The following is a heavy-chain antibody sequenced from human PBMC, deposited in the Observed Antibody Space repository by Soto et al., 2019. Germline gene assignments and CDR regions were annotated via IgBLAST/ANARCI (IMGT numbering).Heavy chain of an antibody. D-gene: IGHD3-22*01. CDR2: IWYDGSNK. Sequence: QVQLVESGGGVVQPGRSLRPSCAASGFTFSSYGMHWVRQAPGKGLERVAVIWYDGSNKYYADSVKGRFTISRDNSKNTLYLQMNSLRAEDTAVYYCARDYDSSGYPRYYFDYWGQGTLVTVSS. V-gene: IGHV3-33*01. J-gene: IGHJ4*02. CDR1: GFTFSSYG. CDR3: ARDYDSSGYPRYYFDY.